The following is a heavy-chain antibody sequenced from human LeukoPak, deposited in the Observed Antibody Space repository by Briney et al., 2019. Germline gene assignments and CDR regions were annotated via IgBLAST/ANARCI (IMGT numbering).Heavy chain of an antibody. V-gene: IGHV4-59*11. CDR1: GGSISSHY. CDR3: ARAYGGNSNWFDP. J-gene: IGHJ5*02. CDR2: IYYSGST. D-gene: IGHD4-23*01. Sequence: SATLSLTCTVSGGSISSHYWSWIRQPPGKGLEWIGYIYYSGSTNYNPSLKSRVTISVDTSKNQFSLKLSSVTAADTAVYYCARAYGGNSNWFDPWGQGTLVTVSS.